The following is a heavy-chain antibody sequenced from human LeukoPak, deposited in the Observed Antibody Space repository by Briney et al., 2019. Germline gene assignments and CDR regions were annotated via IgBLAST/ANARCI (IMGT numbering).Heavy chain of an antibody. Sequence: GGSLRLSCAASGFTFSSYAMSWVRQAPGKGLEWVSAISGSGGSTYYADSVKGRFTISRDNSKNTLYLQMGSLRAEDMAVYYCARGLLRSGPIAAAGTTPGYWGQGTLVTVSS. CDR1: GFTFSSYA. D-gene: IGHD6-13*01. CDR3: ARGLLRSGPIAAAGTTPGY. V-gene: IGHV3-23*01. J-gene: IGHJ4*02. CDR2: ISGSGGST.